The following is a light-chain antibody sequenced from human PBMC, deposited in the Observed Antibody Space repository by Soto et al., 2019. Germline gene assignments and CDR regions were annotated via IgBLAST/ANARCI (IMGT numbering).Light chain of an antibody. CDR3: QQYNNWPPKYT. CDR2: GAS. V-gene: IGKV3-15*01. Sequence: EIVITQSPATLSVSPGERATLSCRASQSVSSNLAWYQQKPGQAPRLLIYGASTRATGIPARFSGSGSGTEFTLTISSLRSEDFAVYYCQQYNNWPPKYTFGQGTKVDIK. CDR1: QSVSSN. J-gene: IGKJ2*01.